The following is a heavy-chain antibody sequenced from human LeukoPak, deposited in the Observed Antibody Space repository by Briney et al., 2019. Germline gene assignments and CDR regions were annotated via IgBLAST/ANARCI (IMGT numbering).Heavy chain of an antibody. V-gene: IGHV4-59*01. Sequence: SEXLSLTCTVSGGSISSYYWSWIRQPPGKGLEGIGYIYYSGSTNYNPSLKSRVTISVDTSNTQFSLKLSSVTAADTAVYYCARAGYSSSWYFYYYMDVWGKGTTVTVSS. J-gene: IGHJ6*03. D-gene: IGHD6-13*01. CDR3: ARAGYSSSWYFYYYMDV. CDR1: GGSISSYY. CDR2: IYYSGST.